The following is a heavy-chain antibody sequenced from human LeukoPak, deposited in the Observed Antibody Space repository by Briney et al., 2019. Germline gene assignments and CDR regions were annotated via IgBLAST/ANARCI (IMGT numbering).Heavy chain of an antibody. D-gene: IGHD3-22*01. CDR3: AREPRTLLTMIPY. CDR2: IYYSGST. CDR1: GGSISSYY. V-gene: IGHV4-59*01. Sequence: SETLSLTCTVSGGSISSYYWSWIRQPPGKGLGCIGYIYYSGSTNYNPSLKSRVTISVATSKNQFSLKLSSVTAAATAVYSCAREPRTLLTMIPYWGQGTLVTVSS. J-gene: IGHJ4*02.